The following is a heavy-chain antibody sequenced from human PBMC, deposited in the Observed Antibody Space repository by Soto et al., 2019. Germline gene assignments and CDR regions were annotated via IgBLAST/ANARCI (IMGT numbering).Heavy chain of an antibody. CDR2: INPSGGST. V-gene: IGHV1-46*03. CDR3: ARGIRDYIWGSFLP. CDR1: GYTFTSYY. Sequence: QVQLVQSGAEVKKPGASVKVSCKASGYTFTSYYMHWVRQAPGRGLEWMGIINPSGGSTSYAQKFEVRGRLTRDSSTSTVYMDLSSLRPADTGVYYCARGIRDYIWGSFLPWGQGTLVTVSS. J-gene: IGHJ5*02. D-gene: IGHD3-16*01.